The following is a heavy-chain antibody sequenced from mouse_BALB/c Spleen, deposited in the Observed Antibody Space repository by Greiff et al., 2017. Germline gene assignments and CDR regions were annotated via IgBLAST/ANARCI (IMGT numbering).Heavy chain of an antibody. J-gene: IGHJ4*01. D-gene: IGHD1-1*01. CDR2: IDPANGNT. CDR3: ASSYAYAMDY. CDR1: GFNIKDTY. Sequence: EVQLQQSGAELVKPGASVKLSCTASGFNIKDTYMHWVKQRPEQGLEWIGRIDPANGNTKYDPKFQGKATITADTSSNTAYLQLSSLTSEDTAVYYCASSYAYAMDYWGQGTSVTVSS. V-gene: IGHV14-3*02.